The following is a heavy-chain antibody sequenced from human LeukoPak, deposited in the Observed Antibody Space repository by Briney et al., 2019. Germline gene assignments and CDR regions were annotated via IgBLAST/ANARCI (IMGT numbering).Heavy chain of an antibody. V-gene: IGHV1-69*13. CDR1: GGTFSSYA. CDR2: IIPIFGTA. CDR3: ARVNDFWSGLRGYSYGLDY. J-gene: IGHJ4*02. D-gene: IGHD3-3*01. Sequence: SVKVSCKASGGTFSSYAISWVRQAPGQGLEWMGGIIPIFGTANYAQKFQGRVTITADESTSTAYMELSSLRSEDTAVYYCARVNDFWSGLRGYSYGLDYWGQGTLVTVSS.